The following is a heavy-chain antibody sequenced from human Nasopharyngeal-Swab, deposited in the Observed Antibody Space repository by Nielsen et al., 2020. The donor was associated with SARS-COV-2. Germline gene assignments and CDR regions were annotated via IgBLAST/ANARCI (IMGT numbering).Heavy chain of an antibody. V-gene: IGHV3-7*01. D-gene: IGHD6-6*01. Sequence: GESLKISCAASGFTFSSCWMSWVRQAPGKGLEWVANIKQDGSEKYYVDSVKGRFTISRDNAKNSLYLQMNSLRAEDTAVYYCARSAARSWFDPWGQGTLVTVSS. CDR3: ARSAARSWFDP. J-gene: IGHJ5*02. CDR2: IKQDGSEK. CDR1: GFTFSSCW.